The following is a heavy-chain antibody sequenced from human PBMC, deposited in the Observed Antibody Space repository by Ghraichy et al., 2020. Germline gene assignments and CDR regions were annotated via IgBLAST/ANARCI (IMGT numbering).Heavy chain of an antibody. V-gene: IGHV3-21*01. J-gene: IGHJ6*03. CDR3: ARDDILTGYLGYYYYYYMDV. CDR1: GFTFSSYS. Sequence: GGSLRLSCAASGFTFSSYSMNWVRQAPGKGLEWVSSISSSSSYIYYADSVKGRFTISRDNAKNSLYLQMNSLRAEDTAVYYCARDDILTGYLGYYYYYYMDVWGKGTTVTVSS. D-gene: IGHD3-9*01. CDR2: ISSSSSYI.